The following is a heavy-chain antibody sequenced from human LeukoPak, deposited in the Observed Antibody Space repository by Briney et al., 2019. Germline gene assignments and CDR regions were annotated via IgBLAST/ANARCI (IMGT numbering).Heavy chain of an antibody. CDR3: ATERISGSYLLDY. V-gene: IGHV3-23*01. Sequence: PGGSLRLSCAASGFTFSNYAMSWVRQAPGKGLEWVSAISSGGGGTYYADSAKGRFTISRDNSKNTLYVQMNSLRADDTAVYYCATERISGSYLLDYWGQGALVTVSS. CDR1: GFTFSNYA. J-gene: IGHJ4*02. D-gene: IGHD1-26*01. CDR2: ISSGGGGT.